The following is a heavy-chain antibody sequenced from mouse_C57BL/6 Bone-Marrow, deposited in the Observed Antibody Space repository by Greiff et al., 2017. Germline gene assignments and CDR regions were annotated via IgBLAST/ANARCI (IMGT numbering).Heavy chain of an antibody. D-gene: IGHD2-3*01. J-gene: IGHJ3*01. CDR3: ARRDGYYAWFAY. V-gene: IGHV1-42*01. CDR1: GYSFTGYY. Sequence: VQLQQSGPELVKPGASVKISCKASGYSFTGYYMNWVKQSPEKSLEWIGEISPSTGGTTYNQKFKAKATLTVDKSSSTAYMQLKSLTSEDSAVYYCARRDGYYAWFAYWGQGTLVTVSA. CDR2: ISPSTGGT.